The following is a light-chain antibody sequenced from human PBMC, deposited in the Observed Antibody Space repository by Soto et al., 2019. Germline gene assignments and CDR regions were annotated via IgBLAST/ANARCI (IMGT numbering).Light chain of an antibody. Sequence: EIVLTQSPATLSLSPGERATLSCRTSQSVSSYLAWYQQKPGQAPSLLIYDASNRATGIPARFSGSGSGTDFTITISSLETEDFAVYYCQQRSNWPYFGGGTKVEIK. CDR1: QSVSSY. J-gene: IGKJ4*01. CDR3: QQRSNWPY. V-gene: IGKV3-11*01. CDR2: DAS.